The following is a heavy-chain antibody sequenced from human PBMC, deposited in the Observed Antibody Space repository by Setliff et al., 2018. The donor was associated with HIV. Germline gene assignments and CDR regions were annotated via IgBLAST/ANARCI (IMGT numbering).Heavy chain of an antibody. D-gene: IGHD4-17*01. V-gene: IGHV1-2*02. Sequence: GASVKVSCNASGYTFTDYYIHWVRQAPGQGLEWMGWINPNSSDTNYAQKFQGRVTMTRDTSISTAYMDLSRLRSDDTAVYYCARRVPPIPSGDLDYWGQGTLVTVSS. CDR3: ARRVPPIPSGDLDY. CDR1: GYTFTDYY. CDR2: INPNSSDT. J-gene: IGHJ4*02.